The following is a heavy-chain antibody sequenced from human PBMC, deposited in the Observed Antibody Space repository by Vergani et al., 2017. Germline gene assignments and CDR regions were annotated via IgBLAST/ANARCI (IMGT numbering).Heavy chain of an antibody. CDR1: GGTFSSYA. J-gene: IGHJ4*02. CDR3: ARDSALRDIVVVPAAIPHFDY. CDR2: ISAYNGNT. Sequence: QVQLVQSGAEVKKPGSSVKVSCKASGGTFSSYAISWVRQAPGQGLEWMGWISAYNGNTNYAQKLQGRVTMTTDTSTSTAYMELRSLRSDDTAVYYCARDSALRDIVVVPAAIPHFDYWGQGTLVTVSS. D-gene: IGHD2-2*01. V-gene: IGHV1-18*01.